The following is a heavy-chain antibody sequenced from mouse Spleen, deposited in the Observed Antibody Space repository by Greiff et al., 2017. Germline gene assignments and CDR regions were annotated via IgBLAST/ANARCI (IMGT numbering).Heavy chain of an antibody. D-gene: IGHD2-4*01. CDR1: GFNIKNTY. CDR2: IDPANGNT. CDR3: ARQLYDYGDGYWYFDV. J-gene: IGHJ1*01. V-gene: IGHV14-3*01. Sequence: EVQLVESVAELVRPGASVKLSCTASGFNIKNTYMHWVKQRPEQGLEWIGRIDPANGNTKYAPKFQGKATITADTSSNTAYLQLSSLTSEDTAIYYCARQLYDYGDGYWYFDVWGAGTTVTVSS.